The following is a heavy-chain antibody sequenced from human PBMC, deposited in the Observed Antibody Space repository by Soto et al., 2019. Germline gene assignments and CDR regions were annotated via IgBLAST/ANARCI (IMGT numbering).Heavy chain of an antibody. CDR2: IIPILGIA. V-gene: IGHV1-69*02. Sequence: QVQLVQSGAEVKKPGSSVKVSCKASGGTFSSYTISWVRQAPGQGLEWMGRIIPILGIANYAQKFQGRVTITADKSTSTAYMELSSLGSEDTAVYYCVLSGTLSPWGGYSSSWYNWGQGTLVTVSS. D-gene: IGHD6-13*01. CDR3: VLSGTLSPWGGYSSSWYN. CDR1: GGTFSSYT. J-gene: IGHJ4*02.